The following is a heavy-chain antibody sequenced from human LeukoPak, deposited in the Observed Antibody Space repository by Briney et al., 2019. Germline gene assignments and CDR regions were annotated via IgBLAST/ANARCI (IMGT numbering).Heavy chain of an antibody. Sequence: PGGSLRLSCAASGFTFSSYAMSWVRQAPGKGLEWVSAISGSGGGTYYAGSVKGRFTISRDNSKNTLYLQMNSLRAEDTAVYYCAKVRGEYCSSTSCYAFDIWGQGTMVTVSS. D-gene: IGHD2-2*01. J-gene: IGHJ3*02. CDR1: GFTFSSYA. V-gene: IGHV3-23*01. CDR2: ISGSGGGT. CDR3: AKVRGEYCSSTSCYAFDI.